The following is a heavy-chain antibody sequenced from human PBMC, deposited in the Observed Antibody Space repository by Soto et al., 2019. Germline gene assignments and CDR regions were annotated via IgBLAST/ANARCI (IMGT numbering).Heavy chain of an antibody. Sequence: SETLSLTCTVSGGSISSYYWSWIRQPPGKGLEWIGYIYYSGSTNYNPSLKSRVTISVDTSKNQFSLKLSSVTAADTVVYYCARGYYFDWSPSWAFDIWGQGTMVTVSS. V-gene: IGHV4-59*01. J-gene: IGHJ3*02. CDR1: GGSISSYY. CDR3: ARGYYFDWSPSWAFDI. D-gene: IGHD3-9*01. CDR2: IYYSGST.